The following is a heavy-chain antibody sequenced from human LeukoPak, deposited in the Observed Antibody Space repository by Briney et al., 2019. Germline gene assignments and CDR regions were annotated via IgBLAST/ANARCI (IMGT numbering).Heavy chain of an antibody. V-gene: IGHV4-4*08. D-gene: IGHD6-6*01. CDR1: GDSISSYY. Sequence: SETLSLTCAVSGDSISSYYWSWIRQPPGKGLEWIGYIYTSGGTNYIPSLKGRVTISIDTSKNQFSLKLSSVTAPESAVYYCARLTRLSTSPDRYYLDYWGQGTLVTVSS. J-gene: IGHJ4*02. CDR2: IYTSGGT. CDR3: ARLTRLSTSPDRYYLDY.